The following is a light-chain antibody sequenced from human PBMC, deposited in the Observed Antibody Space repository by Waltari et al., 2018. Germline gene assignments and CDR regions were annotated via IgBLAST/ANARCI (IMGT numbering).Light chain of an antibody. CDR2: GAS. Sequence: EIVMTQSPATLSVSPGERATLSCRASQSVSSNLAWYQQKPGQAPRLLIYGASTRATGSPARFSGSSSGTEFTLTISSLQSEDFAVYYCQQYNNWPPWTFGQGTKVEIK. CDR1: QSVSSN. V-gene: IGKV3-15*01. CDR3: QQYNNWPPWT. J-gene: IGKJ1*01.